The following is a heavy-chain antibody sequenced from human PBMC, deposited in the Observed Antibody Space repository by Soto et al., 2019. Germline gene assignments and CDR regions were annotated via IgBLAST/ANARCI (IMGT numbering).Heavy chain of an antibody. D-gene: IGHD3-3*01. V-gene: IGHV3-48*02. CDR2: ISSSSSTI. CDR3: ARDDTYYDFWSGYPYYYGMDV. J-gene: IGHJ6*02. CDR1: GFTFSSYS. Sequence: EVPLVESGGGLVQPGGSLRLSCAASGFTFSSYSMNWVRQAPGKGLEWVSYISSSSSTIYYADSVKGRFTISRDNAKNSLYLQMNSLRDEDTAVYYCARDDTYYDFWSGYPYYYGMDVWGQGTTVTVSS.